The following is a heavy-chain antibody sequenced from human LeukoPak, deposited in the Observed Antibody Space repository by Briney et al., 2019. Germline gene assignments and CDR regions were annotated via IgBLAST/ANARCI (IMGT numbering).Heavy chain of an antibody. V-gene: IGHV4-39*01. D-gene: IGHD2/OR15-2a*01. CDR1: GGSISSSNYY. Sequence: PSETLSLTCTVSGGSISSSNYYWGWIRQPPGKGLEWIGNIYYSGSTYYNPSLKSRVTISVDTSKNQFSLKLNSVTAADTAVYYCAETQFLAPFDYWGQGVLVIVSS. CDR3: AETQFLAPFDY. J-gene: IGHJ4*02. CDR2: IYYSGST.